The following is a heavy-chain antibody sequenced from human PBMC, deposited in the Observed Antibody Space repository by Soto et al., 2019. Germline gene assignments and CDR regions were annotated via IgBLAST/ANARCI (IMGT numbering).Heavy chain of an antibody. D-gene: IGHD3-10*01. CDR1: ADTFNFYT. V-gene: IGHV1-69*02. J-gene: IGHJ4*02. Sequence: QVQLVQSGPEVKTPGSSVKVSCTASADTFNFYTLSWVRQAPGQGPEWMGRIIPMHGMSNYAQKFQGRVTMITDQSTRTVSMVLSGRRSEDTALYYCATNYVSASTHFYNWGQGTLVTVSS. CDR2: IIPMHGMS. CDR3: ATNYVSASTHFYN.